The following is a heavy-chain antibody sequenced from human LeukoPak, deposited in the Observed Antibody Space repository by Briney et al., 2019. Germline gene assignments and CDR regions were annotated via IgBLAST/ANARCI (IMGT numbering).Heavy chain of an antibody. V-gene: IGHV4-39*01. CDR2: IYYSGST. Sequence: SETLSLTCTVSGGSISSSSYYWGWIRQPPGKGLEWIGSIYYSGSTYYNPSLKSRVTISVDTSKNQFSLKLSSVTAADTAVYYCARAYDFWSGYSKYYYGMDVWGQGTTVTVSS. J-gene: IGHJ6*02. CDR1: GGSISSSSYY. D-gene: IGHD3-3*01. CDR3: ARAYDFWSGYSKYYYGMDV.